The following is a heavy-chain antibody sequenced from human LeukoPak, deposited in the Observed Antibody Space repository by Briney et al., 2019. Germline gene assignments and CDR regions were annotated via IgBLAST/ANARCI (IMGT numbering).Heavy chain of an antibody. D-gene: IGHD3-22*01. V-gene: IGHV3-48*03. CDR1: GFTFSSYE. CDR2: ISSSGSTI. J-gene: IGHJ4*02. CDR3: ARQYSDSSGSHFDH. Sequence: PGGSLRLSCAASGFTFSSYEMNWVRQAPGKGLEWVSYISSSGSTILYADSVKGRFTISRDNAMHSLFLQVNSLRAEDTAVYYCARQYSDSSGSHFDHWGQGTLVTVSS.